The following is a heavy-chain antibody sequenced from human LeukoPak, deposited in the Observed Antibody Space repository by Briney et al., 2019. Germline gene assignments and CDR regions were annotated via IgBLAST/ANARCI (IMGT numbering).Heavy chain of an antibody. D-gene: IGHD5-12*01. CDR1: GFIFSSYG. CDR2: ISYDGSNK. J-gene: IGHJ4*02. V-gene: IGHV3-30*18. Sequence: PGGSLRLSCAASGFIFSSYGMHWVRQAPGKGLEWVAVISYDGSNKYYADSVKGRFTISRDNSKNTLYLQMNSLRAEDTAVYYCAKDLPYSGYDAGYFDYWGQGTLVTVSS. CDR3: AKDLPYSGYDAGYFDY.